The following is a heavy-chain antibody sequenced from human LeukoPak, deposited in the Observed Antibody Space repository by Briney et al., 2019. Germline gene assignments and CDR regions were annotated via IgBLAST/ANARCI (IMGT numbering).Heavy chain of an antibody. CDR3: AKTIRTFWYFDL. D-gene: IGHD1-14*01. J-gene: IGHJ2*01. CDR2: LSGSGGST. Sequence: PGGSLRLSCAASGFTFSSYAMSWVRQAPGKGLEWVLGLSGSGGSTYYADSVKGRFTISRDKSKNTLYLQMNSLRAEDTAVYYCAKTIRTFWYFDLWGRGTLVTVSS. CDR1: GFTFSSYA. V-gene: IGHV3-23*01.